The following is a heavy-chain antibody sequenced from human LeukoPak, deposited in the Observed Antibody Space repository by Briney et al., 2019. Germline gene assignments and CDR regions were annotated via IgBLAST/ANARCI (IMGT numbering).Heavy chain of an antibody. Sequence: GGSLRLSCAAYGFTFSSYAMHWVRPAPGQGLGWVAVISYDGSNKYYADSVKGRFTISRDNSKNTLYLQMNSLRAEDTAVYYCARDRYSGYDAGNYYYGMDVWGQGTTVTVSS. CDR3: ARDRYSGYDAGNYYYGMDV. V-gene: IGHV3-30-3*01. D-gene: IGHD5-12*01. CDR1: GFTFSSYA. CDR2: ISYDGSNK. J-gene: IGHJ6*02.